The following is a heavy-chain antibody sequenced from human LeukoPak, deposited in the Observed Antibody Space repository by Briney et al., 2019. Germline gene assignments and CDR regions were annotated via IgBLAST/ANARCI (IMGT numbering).Heavy chain of an antibody. V-gene: IGHV3-53*01. CDR1: GFTFSSYE. CDR2: IDTGVNK. Sequence: GGSLRLSCAASGFTFSSYEMNWVRQAPGKGLEWVSIIDTGVNKYYADSVKGRFTMSRENSKNTLYLQMNSLRAEDTAVYYCARDLNYWGQGTLVTVTS. J-gene: IGHJ4*02. CDR3: ARDLNY.